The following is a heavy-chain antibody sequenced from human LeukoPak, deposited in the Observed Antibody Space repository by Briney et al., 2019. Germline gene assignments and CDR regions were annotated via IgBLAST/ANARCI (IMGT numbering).Heavy chain of an antibody. CDR1: GFTFSSYA. V-gene: IGHV3-23*01. CDR3: AKGGYSSGWYGGDTMAYNWFDP. J-gene: IGHJ5*02. CDR2: ISGSGGRT. D-gene: IGHD6-19*01. Sequence: GGSLRLSCAASGFTFSSYAMSWVRQAPGKGREWVSAISGSGGRTYYADSVKGRFTISRDNSKNTLYLQMNSLRAEDTAVYYCAKGGYSSGWYGGDTMAYNWFDPWGQGTLVTVSS.